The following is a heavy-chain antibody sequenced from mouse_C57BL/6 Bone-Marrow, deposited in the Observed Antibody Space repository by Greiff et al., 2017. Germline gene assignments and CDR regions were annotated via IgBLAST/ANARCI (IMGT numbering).Heavy chain of an antibody. Sequence: QVQLQQPGAELVKPGASVKLSCKASGYTFTSYWMHWVKQRPGQGLEWIGMIHPNSGSTNYNEKFKSKATLTVDKSSSTAYMQLSSLTSEDSAVYYCARNYGSSHGGFAYWGQGTLVTVSA. CDR3: ARNYGSSHGGFAY. CDR1: GYTFTSYW. J-gene: IGHJ3*01. D-gene: IGHD1-1*01. CDR2: IHPNSGST. V-gene: IGHV1-64*01.